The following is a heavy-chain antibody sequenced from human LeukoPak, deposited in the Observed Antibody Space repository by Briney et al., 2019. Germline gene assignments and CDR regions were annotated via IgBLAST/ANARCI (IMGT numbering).Heavy chain of an antibody. D-gene: IGHD6-13*01. V-gene: IGHV1-2*02. CDR2: MSPNTGGT. CDR1: GYSFNVNY. CDR3: ARGAGSSWFDY. Sequence: ASVKVSCTASGYSFNVNYMHWVRQAPGQGLEWMGWMSPNTGGTSFAQKFQGRVTMTRDTSISTAYMELSRLTSDDTAVYYCARGAGSSWFDYWGQETLVTVSS. J-gene: IGHJ4*02.